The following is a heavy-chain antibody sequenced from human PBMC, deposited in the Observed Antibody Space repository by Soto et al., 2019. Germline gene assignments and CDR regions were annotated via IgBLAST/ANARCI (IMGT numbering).Heavy chain of an antibody. D-gene: IGHD2-15*01. CDR2: IYYSWST. CDR1: GGSISIGDYY. J-gene: IGHJ6*02. V-gene: IGHV4-30-4*01. CDR3: SSVGIDVRRSGGSSDYYYGMDD. Sequence: PLSLTCTVSGGSISIGDYYWSWSRQPPGKGLEWIGYIYYSWSTYYNPSPKSRITISVDTATNQCPLTLKSVTVADTDTDFYSSVGIDVRRSGGSSDYYYGMDDWGQGTTVTVSS.